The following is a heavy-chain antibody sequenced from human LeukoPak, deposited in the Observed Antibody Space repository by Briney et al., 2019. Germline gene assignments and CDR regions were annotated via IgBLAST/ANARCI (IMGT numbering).Heavy chain of an antibody. V-gene: IGHV3-30*02. CDR3: AKFGTGTDAFDI. J-gene: IGHJ3*02. D-gene: IGHD7-27*01. Sequence: GGSLRLSCAASGFTFSNYAMHWVRQAPGKGLEWVAFIRYDGSNKYYADSVKGRFTISRDNSKNTLYLQMNSLRAEDTAVYYCAKFGTGTDAFDIWGQGTMVTVSS. CDR2: IRYDGSNK. CDR1: GFTFSNYA.